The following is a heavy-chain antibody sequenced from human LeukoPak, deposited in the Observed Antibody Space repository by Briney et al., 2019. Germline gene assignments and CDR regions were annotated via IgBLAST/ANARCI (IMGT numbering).Heavy chain of an antibody. V-gene: IGHV4-38-2*02. CDR2: VFHIGDT. J-gene: IGHJ4*02. D-gene: IGHD6-19*01. Sequence: SETLPVTCIDSVYYISSDFLWGWFPKTPGKGLGWIRSVFHIGDTYYNPSLKSRFTISVDTSKNRFSLKLTSVTDADTAIYYCTRSLGQWLVRGFDYWGQGTPVTVSS. CDR1: VYYISSDFL. CDR3: TRSLGQWLVRGFDY.